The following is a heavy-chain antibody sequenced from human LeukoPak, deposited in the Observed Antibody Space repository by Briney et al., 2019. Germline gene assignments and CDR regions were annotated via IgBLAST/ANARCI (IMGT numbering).Heavy chain of an antibody. CDR3: ARERYYGSGSYQPGSGYFDY. V-gene: IGHV3-23*01. D-gene: IGHD3-10*01. CDR1: GFTFSSYA. J-gene: IGHJ4*02. Sequence: GGSLRLSCAASGFTFSSYAMSWVRQAPGKGLEWVSAISGSGDNTYYADSVKGRFTISRDNSKNTLYLQMNSLRAEDTAVYYCARERYYGSGSYQPGSGYFDYWGQGTLVTVSS. CDR2: ISGSGDNT.